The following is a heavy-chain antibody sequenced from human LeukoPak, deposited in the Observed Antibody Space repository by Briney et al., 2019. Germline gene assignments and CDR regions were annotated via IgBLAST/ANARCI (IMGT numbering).Heavy chain of an antibody. J-gene: IGHJ5*02. CDR3: ARSSGSYQNWFDP. CDR2: MNPNSGNT. CDR1: GYTLTELS. Sequence: ASVKVSCKVSGYTLTELSMHWVRQAPGQGLEWMGWMNPNSGNTGYAQKFQGRVTMTRNISIGTAYMELSSLRSEDTAVYYCARSSGSYQNWFDPWGQGTLVTVSS. D-gene: IGHD3-10*01. V-gene: IGHV1-8*01.